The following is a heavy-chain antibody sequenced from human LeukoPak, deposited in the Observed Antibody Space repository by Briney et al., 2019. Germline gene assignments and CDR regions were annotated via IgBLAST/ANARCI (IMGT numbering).Heavy chain of an antibody. CDR2: VSTSNSHV. J-gene: IGHJ1*01. V-gene: IGHV3-21*01. CDR3: GINPKGTVNHPEYFPA. D-gene: IGHD1-14*01. CDR1: GFTFSDYS. Sequence: GGSLRLSCAASGFTFSDYSMNWVRQAPGKGLEWVSSVSTSNSHVYYADSVKGRFTISRDNARNSLYMQMNSLRAEDTAVYYCGINPKGTVNHPEYFPARGQGNLVIVSS.